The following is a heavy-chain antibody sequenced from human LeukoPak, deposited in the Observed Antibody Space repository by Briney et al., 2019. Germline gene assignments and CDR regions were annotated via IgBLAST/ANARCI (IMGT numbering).Heavy chain of an antibody. CDR3: ARGSMRIQLWSPFDY. CDR2: INHSGST. V-gene: IGHV4-34*01. D-gene: IGHD5-18*01. J-gene: IGHJ4*02. CDR1: GGSFSGDY. Sequence: SETLSLTCAVYGGSFSGDYWSWIRQPPGKGLEWIGEINHSGSTNYNPSLKSRVTISVDTSKNQFSLKLSSVTAADTAVYYCARGSMRIQLWSPFDYWGQGTLVTVSS.